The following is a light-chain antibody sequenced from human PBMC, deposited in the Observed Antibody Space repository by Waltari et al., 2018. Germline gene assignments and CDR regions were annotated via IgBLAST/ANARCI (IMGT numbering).Light chain of an antibody. CDR1: QGIDNF. CDR3: QRYDSVPLT. Sequence: QMTQSPSSLSASVGDRVTITCRASQGIDNFLAWYQQKPGKAPRLLIYAAFTLQTGAPSRFSGSMSGTDFTLTISDLQPDDVATYYCQRYDSVPLTFGQGTKVEI. J-gene: IGKJ1*01. V-gene: IGKV1-27*01. CDR2: AAF.